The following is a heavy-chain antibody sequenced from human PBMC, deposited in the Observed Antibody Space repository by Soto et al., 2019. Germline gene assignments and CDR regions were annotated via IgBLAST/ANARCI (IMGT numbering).Heavy chain of an antibody. D-gene: IGHD6-19*01. CDR1: GGSVSSDNYY. V-gene: IGHV4-61*03. CDR3: ARYRGIAVSGTLDY. J-gene: IGHJ4*02. Sequence: QVQLQESGPGLVKPSATLSLTCTVSGGSVSSDNYYWSWIRQHPGKGLEWLGHIFDSGSTNYKPSLECRVTISVDTSNHHFSLKLSSVTAADTAVYYCARYRGIAVSGTLDYWGQGALVTVSS. CDR2: IFDSGST.